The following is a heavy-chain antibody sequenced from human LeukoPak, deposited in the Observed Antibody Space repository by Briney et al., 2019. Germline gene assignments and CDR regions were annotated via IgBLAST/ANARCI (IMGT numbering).Heavy chain of an antibody. CDR2: ISSSSSYI. J-gene: IGHJ4*02. CDR1: GFTFSSYS. Sequence: GGSLRLSCAASGFTFSSYSMNWVRQAPGKGLEWVSSISSSSSYIYYADSVKGRFTISRDNAKNSLYLQMNSLRAEDTAIYYCARAYSSGWFQAGYWGQGTLVTVSS. D-gene: IGHD6-19*01. V-gene: IGHV3-21*01. CDR3: ARAYSSGWFQAGY.